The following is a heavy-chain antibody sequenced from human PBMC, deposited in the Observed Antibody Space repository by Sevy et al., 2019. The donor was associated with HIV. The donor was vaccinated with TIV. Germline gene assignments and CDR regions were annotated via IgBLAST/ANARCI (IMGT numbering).Heavy chain of an antibody. J-gene: IGHJ5*02. D-gene: IGHD6-13*01. Sequence: GGSLRLSCAASGFAFSNYYAMHWVRQAPGKGLEWVSSISSSSSYIYYADSVKGRFTISRDNAKNSLYLQMNSLRAEDTAVYYCARDRAYSSSWFGFDPWGQGTLVTVSS. CDR3: ARDRAYSSSWFGFDP. CDR1: GFAFSNYY. V-gene: IGHV3-21*01. CDR2: ISSSSSYI.